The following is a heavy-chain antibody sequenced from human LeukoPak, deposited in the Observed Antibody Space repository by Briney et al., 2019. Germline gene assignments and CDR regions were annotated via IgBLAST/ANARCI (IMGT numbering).Heavy chain of an antibody. CDR3: GKTTVGYSSGQKPAWPVDF. CDR1: GFTFGSHA. J-gene: IGHJ4*02. D-gene: IGHD5-18*01. V-gene: IGHV3-23*01. CDR2: IFGSGGSP. Sequence: GGSLRLSCEASGFTFGSHAMYWVRQAPGKGLEWVAGIFGSGGSPHYADSVKGRFTISRDNPRNTVYLQINSLRDDDTAVYYCGKTTVGYSSGQKPAWPVDFWGQGTLVSVSS.